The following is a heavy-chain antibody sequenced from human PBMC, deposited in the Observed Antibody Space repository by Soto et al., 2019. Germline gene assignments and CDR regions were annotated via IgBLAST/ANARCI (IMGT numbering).Heavy chain of an antibody. J-gene: IGHJ5*02. V-gene: IGHV4-59*02. Sequence: PSETLSLTCSVSGASVSSYYWSWVRQPPGKGLEWIGYIYYIVAYNYNPSLKSRVTISVDTSKNQFSLKLTSVTAADTAVYYCARTTETRDWLDPWGQGTLVTVSS. CDR2: IYYIVAY. CDR3: ARTTETRDWLDP. CDR1: GASVSSYY. D-gene: IGHD4-4*01.